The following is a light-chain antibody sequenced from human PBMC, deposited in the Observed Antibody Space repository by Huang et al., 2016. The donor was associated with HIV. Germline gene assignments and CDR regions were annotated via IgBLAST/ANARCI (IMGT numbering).Light chain of an antibody. Sequence: EIVMTQSPATLSVSPGERATLSCRASQSVSSNLAWSQQKPGQAPRLLIYGASTRATGIPARVSGSGSGTEFTLTISSLQSEDFAVYYCQQYNNWPRTFGQGTKVEIK. V-gene: IGKV3-15*01. CDR2: GAS. CDR3: QQYNNWPRT. CDR1: QSVSSN. J-gene: IGKJ1*01.